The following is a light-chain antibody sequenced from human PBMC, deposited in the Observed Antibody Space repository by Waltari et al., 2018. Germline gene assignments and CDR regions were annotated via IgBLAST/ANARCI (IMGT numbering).Light chain of an antibody. Sequence: DIVMTQSPDSLAVSLGERATINCKSSQSVLYSSNNKNYLAWYQKKPGQPPKLLIYWASTRESGVPHRFSGSGSGTDFPLTISSLQAEDVAVYYCQQYYRTPQTFGQGTKVEIK. CDR1: QSVLYSSNNKNY. V-gene: IGKV4-1*01. CDR2: WAS. J-gene: IGKJ1*01. CDR3: QQYYRTPQT.